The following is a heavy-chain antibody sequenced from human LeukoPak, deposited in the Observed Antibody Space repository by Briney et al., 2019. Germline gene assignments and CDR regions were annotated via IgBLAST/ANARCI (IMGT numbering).Heavy chain of an antibody. CDR2: INPKRGGT. CDR1: GYSFTAFY. CDR3: ARAKATYYYGTSGYFSSDSDAFDI. V-gene: IGHV1-2*04. J-gene: IGHJ3*02. Sequence: ASVKVSCKASGYSFTAFYIHWVRQAPGQGLEWVGWINPKRGGTNFAQKFQGYVTMTRDTSIDTAYMELSRLSSDDTAMYYCARAKATYYYGTSGYFSSDSDAFDIWGQGTMVIVSS. D-gene: IGHD3-22*01.